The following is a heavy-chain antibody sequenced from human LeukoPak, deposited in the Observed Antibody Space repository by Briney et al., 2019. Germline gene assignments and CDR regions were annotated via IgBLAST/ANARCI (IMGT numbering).Heavy chain of an antibody. V-gene: IGHV3-9*01. D-gene: IGHD2-15*01. J-gene: IGHJ6*02. Sequence: TGGSLRLSCAASGFTFDDYAMHWVRQAPGKGLEWVSGISWNSGSIGYADSVKGRFTISRDNAKNSLYLQMNSLRAEDTALYYCAKDIGYCSGGSCYSNYYYGMDVWGQGTTVTVSS. CDR3: AKDIGYCSGGSCYSNYYYGMDV. CDR1: GFTFDDYA. CDR2: ISWNSGSI.